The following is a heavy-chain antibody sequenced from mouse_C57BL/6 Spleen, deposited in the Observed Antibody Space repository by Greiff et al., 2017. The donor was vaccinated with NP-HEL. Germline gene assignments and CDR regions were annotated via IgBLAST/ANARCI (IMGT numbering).Heavy chain of an antibody. CDR3: ARGETTVVAYDV. CDR2: IDPSDSYT. V-gene: IGHV1-50*01. D-gene: IGHD1-1*01. CDR1: GYTFTSYW. Sequence: VQLQQPGAELVKPGASVKLSCKASGYTFTSYWMQWVKQRPGQGLEWIGEIDPSDSYTNYNQKFKGKATLTVDTSSSTAYMQLSSLTSEDSAVYYCARGETTVVAYDVWGTGTTVTVSS. J-gene: IGHJ1*03.